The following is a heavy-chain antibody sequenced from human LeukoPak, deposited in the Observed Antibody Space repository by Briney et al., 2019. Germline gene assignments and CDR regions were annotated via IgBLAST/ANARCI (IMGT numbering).Heavy chain of an antibody. D-gene: IGHD2-8*01. J-gene: IGHJ4*02. CDR2: IIPIFGTA. Sequence: GSSVKVSCKASGGTFSSYAISLVRQAPGQGLEWMEGIIPIFGTANYAQKFQGRVTITTDESTSTAYMELSSLRSEDTAVYYCARALEGYCTNGVCWNFDYWGQGTLVTVSS. CDR3: ARALEGYCTNGVCWNFDY. V-gene: IGHV1-69*05. CDR1: GGTFSSYA.